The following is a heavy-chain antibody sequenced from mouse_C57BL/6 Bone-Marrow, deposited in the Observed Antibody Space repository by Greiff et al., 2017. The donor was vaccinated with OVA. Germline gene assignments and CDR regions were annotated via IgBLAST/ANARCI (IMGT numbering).Heavy chain of an antibody. J-gene: IGHJ3*01. CDR3: ARSPYYYGSSFTSFAY. CDR1: GYTFTSYW. CDR2: IYPGSGST. Sequence: QVQLQQSGAELVKPGASVKMSCKASGYTFTSYWITWVKQRPGQGLEWIGDIYPGSGSTNYNEKFKSKATLTVDTSSSTAYMQLSSLTSEDSAVYYCARSPYYYGSSFTSFAYWGQGTLVTVSA. D-gene: IGHD1-1*01. V-gene: IGHV1-55*01.